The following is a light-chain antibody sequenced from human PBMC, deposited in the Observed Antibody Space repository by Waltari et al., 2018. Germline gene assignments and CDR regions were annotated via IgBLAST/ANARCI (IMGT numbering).Light chain of an antibody. CDR2: YAS. V-gene: IGKV1-33*01. Sequence: DIQMTQSPSSLSASVGDRVTITCRASQGINNDLSWYQQKPGKAPKHLIYYASSLETGVPSRFSGSRSGTDYTLTISSLQPEDIATYYCQQYNNSPYSFGQGTKVEIK. CDR1: QGINND. CDR3: QQYNNSPYS. J-gene: IGKJ2*03.